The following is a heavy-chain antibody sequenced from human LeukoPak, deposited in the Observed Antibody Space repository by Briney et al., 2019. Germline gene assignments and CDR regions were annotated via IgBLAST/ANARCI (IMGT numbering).Heavy chain of an antibody. J-gene: IGHJ4*02. CDR3: AKNVLRYFDWLLIERTIFDY. CDR2: IRYDGSNK. D-gene: IGHD3-9*01. Sequence: GGSLRLSCAASGFTFSSYAMHWVRQAPGKGLEWVSFIRYDGSNKYYADSVKGRFTISRDNSKNTLYLQMNSLRAEDTAVYYCAKNVLRYFDWLLIERTIFDYWGQGTLVTVSS. CDR1: GFTFSSYA. V-gene: IGHV3-30*02.